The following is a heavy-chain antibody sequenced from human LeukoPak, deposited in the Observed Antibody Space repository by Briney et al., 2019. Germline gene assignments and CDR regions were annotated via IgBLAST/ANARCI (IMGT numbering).Heavy chain of an antibody. CDR1: GGSFSGYY. Sequence: SETLSLTCAVYGGSFSGYYWSWIRQPPGKGLEWIGYIYYSGSTSYNPSLKSRVTISVDTSKNQFSLKLSSVTAADTAFYYCASESVAAAAFDYWGQGTLVTVSS. J-gene: IGHJ4*02. CDR2: IYYSGST. CDR3: ASESVAAAAFDY. V-gene: IGHV4-59*01. D-gene: IGHD6-13*01.